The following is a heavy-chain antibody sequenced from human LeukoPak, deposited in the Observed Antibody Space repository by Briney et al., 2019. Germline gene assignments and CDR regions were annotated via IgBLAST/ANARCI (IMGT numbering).Heavy chain of an antibody. V-gene: IGHV1-8*02. CDR3: AREELGVMFWFDP. J-gene: IGHJ5*02. D-gene: IGHD3-16*01. CDR2: INPNSGNT. Sequence: ASVKVSCKASGYTFTGYYMHWVRQAPGQGLEWMGRINPNSGNTGYAQKFQGRVTMTRNTSISTAYMELSSLRSEDTAVYYCAREELGVMFWFDPWGQGTLVTVSS. CDR1: GYTFTGYY.